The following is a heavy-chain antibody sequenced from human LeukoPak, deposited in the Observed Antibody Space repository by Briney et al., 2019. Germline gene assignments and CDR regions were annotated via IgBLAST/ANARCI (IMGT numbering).Heavy chain of an antibody. CDR3: ARAAAYGDPFDY. CDR1: GFTVSSNY. V-gene: IGHV3-53*01. Sequence: GGSLRLSCAASGFTVSSNYMSWVRQAPGKGLECVSVLYSGGNTYCADSVKGRFTISRDNSKNTLYLQMDSLRAEDTAVYYCARAAAYGDPFDYWGQGTLVTVSS. CDR2: LYSGGNT. J-gene: IGHJ4*02. D-gene: IGHD4-17*01.